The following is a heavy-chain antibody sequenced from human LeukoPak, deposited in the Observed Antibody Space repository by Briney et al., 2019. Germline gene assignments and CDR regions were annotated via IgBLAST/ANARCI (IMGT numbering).Heavy chain of an antibody. CDR2: IRQDGSEK. D-gene: IGHD3-10*01. CDR3: ARDFYGSGSYFVY. J-gene: IGHJ4*02. Sequence: GGSLRLSCAASGFTFSSYWMSWVRQAPGKGLEWVANIRQDGSEKYYVDSVKGRFTISRDNAKNSLYLQMNSLRAEDTAVYYCARDFYGSGSYFVYWGQGTLVTVSS. CDR1: GFTFSSYW. V-gene: IGHV3-7*01.